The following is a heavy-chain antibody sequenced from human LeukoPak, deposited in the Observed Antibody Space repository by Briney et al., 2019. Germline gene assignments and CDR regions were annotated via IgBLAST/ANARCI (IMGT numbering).Heavy chain of an antibody. CDR3: ARGPIVVLPATRDGAFDI. D-gene: IGHD2-2*01. CDR1: GYTFTGYY. V-gene: IGHV1-2*02. Sequence: ASVKVSCKASGYTFTGYYMHWVRQAPGQGLEWMGWINPNSGGTNYAQKFQGRVTMTRDTSISTAYMELSRLRSDDTAVYYCARGPIVVLPATRDGAFDIWGQGTMVTVSS. CDR2: INPNSGGT. J-gene: IGHJ3*02.